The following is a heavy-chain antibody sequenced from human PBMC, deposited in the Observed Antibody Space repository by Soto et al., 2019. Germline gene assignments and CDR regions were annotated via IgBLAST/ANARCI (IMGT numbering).Heavy chain of an antibody. Sequence: GGSLRLSCAASGFTFSSYSMNWVRQAPGKGLEWVSYISSSSTIYYADSVKGRFTISRDNAKNSLYLQMNSLRDEDTAVYYCARSPPLSVRYYYYGMDVWGQGTTVTVSS. CDR2: ISSSSTI. V-gene: IGHV3-48*02. CDR1: GFTFSSYS. D-gene: IGHD3-16*02. CDR3: ARSPPLSVRYYYYGMDV. J-gene: IGHJ6*02.